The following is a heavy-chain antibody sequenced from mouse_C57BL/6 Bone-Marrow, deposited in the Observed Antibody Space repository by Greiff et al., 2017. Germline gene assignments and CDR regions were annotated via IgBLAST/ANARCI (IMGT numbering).Heavy chain of an antibody. V-gene: IGHV1-76*01. J-gene: IGHJ4*01. CDR1: GYTFTDYY. Sequence: QVQLQQSGAELVRPGASVKLSCKASGYTFTDYYINWVKQRPGQGLEWIARIYPGSGNTYYNEKFKGKATLTAEKSSSTAYMQLSSLTSEDSAVYFCARGGIYYDYDEAMDYWGQGTSVTVSS. D-gene: IGHD2-4*01. CDR2: IYPGSGNT. CDR3: ARGGIYYDYDEAMDY.